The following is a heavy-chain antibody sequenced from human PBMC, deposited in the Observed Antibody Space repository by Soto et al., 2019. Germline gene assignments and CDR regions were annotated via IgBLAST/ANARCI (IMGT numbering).Heavy chain of an antibody. J-gene: IGHJ5*02. CDR1: GYTFTSYD. CDR2: MNPNSGNT. D-gene: IGHD3-10*01. V-gene: IGHV1-8*01. Sequence: ASVKVSCKASGYTFTSYDIYWVRQANGQGLEWMGWMNPNSGNTGYAQKFQGRVTMTRNTSISTAYMELSSLRSEDTAVYYCARGLYYYGSVTHHWGQGTLVTVSS. CDR3: ARGLYYYGSVTHH.